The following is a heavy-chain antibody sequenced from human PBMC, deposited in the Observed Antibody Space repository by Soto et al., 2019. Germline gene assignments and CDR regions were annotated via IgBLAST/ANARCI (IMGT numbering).Heavy chain of an antibody. CDR3: ARIIVGATGVFDL. J-gene: IGHJ4*02. Sequence: GASVKVSCKASGYTFSGYYMHWVRQAPGQGLEWMGWVNPNSGGTKYAQRFQGRVTMTRDTSISTAYMELSRLRSDDTAMYYCARIIVGATGVFDLWGQGTLVTVSS. V-gene: IGHV1-2*02. D-gene: IGHD1-26*01. CDR1: GYTFSGYY. CDR2: VNPNSGGT.